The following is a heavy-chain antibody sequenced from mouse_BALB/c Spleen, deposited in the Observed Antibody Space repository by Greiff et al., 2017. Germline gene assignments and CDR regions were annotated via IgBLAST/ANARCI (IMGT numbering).Heavy chain of an antibody. CDR3: AREETGEFAY. CDR1: GFTFSDYY. J-gene: IGHJ3*01. CDR2: ISDGGSYT. V-gene: IGHV5-4*02. Sequence: VQLQQSGGGLVKPGGSLKLSCAASGFTFSDYYMYWVRQTPEKRLEWVATISDGGSYTYYPDSVKGRFTISRDNAKNNLYLQMSSLKSEDTAMYYCAREETGEFAYWGQGTLVTVSA.